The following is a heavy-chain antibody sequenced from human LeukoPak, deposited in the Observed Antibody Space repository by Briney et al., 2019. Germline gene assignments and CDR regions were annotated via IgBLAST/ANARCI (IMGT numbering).Heavy chain of an antibody. V-gene: IGHV3-13*01. CDR3: ARAGVTMVRGLDYGMDV. D-gene: IGHD3-10*01. Sequence: GGSLRLSCTASGFTFSSYDMYWVRQVTGKGLEWVSAIGTRGDTHYPDSLKGRFTVSRENAKNSLYLQMNSLTAGDTALYYCARAGVTMVRGLDYGMDVWGQGTTVTVSS. J-gene: IGHJ6*02. CDR2: IGTRGDT. CDR1: GFTFSSYD.